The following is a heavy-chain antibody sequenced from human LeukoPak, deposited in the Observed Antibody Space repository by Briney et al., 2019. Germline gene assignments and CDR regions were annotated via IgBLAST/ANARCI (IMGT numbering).Heavy chain of an antibody. J-gene: IGHJ5*02. D-gene: IGHD6-13*01. CDR1: GGSLSGYY. CDR2: INHSGST. Sequence: SETLSLTCAAYGGSLSGYYWSWIRQPPGKGLEWIGEINHSGSTNYNPSLKSRVTISVDTSKNQFSLKLSSVTAADTAVYYCARAAAAGWFDPWGQGTLVTVSS. V-gene: IGHV4-34*01. CDR3: ARAAAAGWFDP.